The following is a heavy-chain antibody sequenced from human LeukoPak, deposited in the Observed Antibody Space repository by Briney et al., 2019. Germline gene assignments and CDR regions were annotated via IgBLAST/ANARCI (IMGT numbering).Heavy chain of an antibody. Sequence: SVKVSCKASGGTFSSYAISWVRQAPGQGLEWMGGIIPIFGTANYAQKFQGRVTITADESTSTAYMELGSLRSEDTAVYYCARDGEDIAVAGTNYFDYWGQGTLVTVSS. CDR2: IIPIFGTA. CDR3: ARDGEDIAVAGTNYFDY. J-gene: IGHJ4*02. CDR1: GGTFSSYA. D-gene: IGHD6-19*01. V-gene: IGHV1-69*01.